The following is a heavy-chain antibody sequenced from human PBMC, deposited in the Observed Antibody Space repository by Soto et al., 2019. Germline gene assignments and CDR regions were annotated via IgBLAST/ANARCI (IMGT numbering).Heavy chain of an antibody. Sequence: SETLALTCTISGYSIRSYYWSWIRQPPGKGLEWNGYIYYSENTNYNPSLKRRVTISVDTSKNQFSLKLSSVTAADTAVYYCAITDAGPIIVVVPKPPYFGYWGQGTLVSVSS. J-gene: IGHJ4*02. V-gene: IGHV4-59*01. CDR3: AITDAGPIIVVVPKPPYFGY. CDR2: IYYSENT. D-gene: IGHD3-22*01. CDR1: GYSIRSYY.